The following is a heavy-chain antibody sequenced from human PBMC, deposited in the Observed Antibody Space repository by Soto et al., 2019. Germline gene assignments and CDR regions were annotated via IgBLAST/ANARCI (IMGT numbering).Heavy chain of an antibody. D-gene: IGHD5-18*01. Sequence: QVQLQESGPGLVKPSETLSLTCTVSGGSISSYYWSWIRQPPGKGLEWIGDIYDSGSTNYNPSLKSRVTISGDTSKNQFSLKLSSLTAADTAVYYCARGEGYSYAFDYWGQGTLVTVSS. CDR1: GGSISSYY. J-gene: IGHJ4*02. CDR2: IYDSGST. CDR3: ARGEGYSYAFDY. V-gene: IGHV4-59*01.